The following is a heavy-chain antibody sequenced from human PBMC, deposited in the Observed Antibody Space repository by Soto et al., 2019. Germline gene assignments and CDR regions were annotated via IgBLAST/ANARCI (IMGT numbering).Heavy chain of an antibody. CDR3: ARVGRGLLWFGEQFDP. Sequence: QVQLVQSGAEVKKPGASVKVSCKASGYTFTSYGISWVRQAPGQGLEWMGWISAYNGNTNYAQKLQGRVTMTTDTSSSTAYMELRSLRSDDTAVYYCARVGRGLLWFGEQFDPWGQGPLVTVSS. CDR1: GYTFTSYG. CDR2: ISAYNGNT. J-gene: IGHJ5*02. D-gene: IGHD3-10*01. V-gene: IGHV1-18*01.